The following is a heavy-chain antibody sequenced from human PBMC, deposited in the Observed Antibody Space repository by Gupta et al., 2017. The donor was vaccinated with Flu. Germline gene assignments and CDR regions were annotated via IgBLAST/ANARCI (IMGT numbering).Heavy chain of an antibody. V-gene: IGHV2-5*02. D-gene: IGHD1-1*01. CDR3: AHRRPYGSNWNAGWFDP. CDR2: IYWDNDK. J-gene: IGHJ5*01. CDR1: G. Sequence: GVGWIRQSPEKALEWLAVIYWDNDKRYSPSLRSRLTITKDTSKKQVVLTMTYTDPVDTGTYFCAHRRPYGSNWNAGWFDPWGQGTLVTVYS.